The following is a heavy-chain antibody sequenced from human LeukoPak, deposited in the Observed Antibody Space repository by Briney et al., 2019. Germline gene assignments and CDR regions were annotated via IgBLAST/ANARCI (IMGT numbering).Heavy chain of an antibody. CDR2: INSSGGST. Sequence: GASVKVSCKASGYTFTSYYMHWVRQAPGQGLEWMGIINSSGGSTTYAQKFQGRVTMTRDTSTSTVYMEVSSLRSEDTAMYYCARQAQTAFDIWGQGTMVTVSS. J-gene: IGHJ3*02. CDR3: ARQAQTAFDI. CDR1: GYTFTSYY. V-gene: IGHV1-46*01. D-gene: IGHD6-6*01.